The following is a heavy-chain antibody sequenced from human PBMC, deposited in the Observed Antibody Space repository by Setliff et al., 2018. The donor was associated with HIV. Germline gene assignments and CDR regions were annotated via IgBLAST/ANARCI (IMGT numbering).Heavy chain of an antibody. Sequence: WASVKVSCKASGGAFSSYALSWVRQAPGQGLEWMGGIIPIFGTANYAQKFQGRVTITTDESTSTAYMELSSLRSEGTAVYYCASFYGDYGYWGHGTQVTVSS. V-gene: IGHV1-69*05. CDR2: IIPIFGTA. J-gene: IGHJ4*01. CDR3: ASFYGDYGY. D-gene: IGHD3-10*01. CDR1: GGAFSSYA.